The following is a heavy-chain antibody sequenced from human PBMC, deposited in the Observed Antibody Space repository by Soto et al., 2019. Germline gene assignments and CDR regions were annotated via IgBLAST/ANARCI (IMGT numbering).Heavy chain of an antibody. CDR3: GKDGAVSDYIYLDY. Sequence: EVQLVESGGVVVQPGGSLRLSCAASGFTFDDYSMHWVRQAPGKGLEWVSLISWDGRSTYYADSVEGRFTISRDNSKNSLYLQMNSLTTEDTAFYYCGKDGAVSDYIYLDYWGQGALVTVSS. CDR2: ISWDGRST. CDR1: GFTFDDYS. V-gene: IGHV3-43*01. J-gene: IGHJ4*02. D-gene: IGHD4-17*01.